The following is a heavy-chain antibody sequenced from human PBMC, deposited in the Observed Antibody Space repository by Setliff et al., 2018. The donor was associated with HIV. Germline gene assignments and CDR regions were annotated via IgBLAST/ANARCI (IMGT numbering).Heavy chain of an antibody. CDR2: IYTSGST. CDR1: GGSISSSSYY. Sequence: PSETLSLTCTVSGGSISSSSYYWGWIRQPAGKGLEWIGYIYTSGSTNYNPSLKSRVTVSVDTSKNQFSLKLKSVTAADTAVYYCARWHPPCGFWEEGYWGQGSLVTVSA. D-gene: IGHD2-21*01. J-gene: IGHJ4*02. CDR3: ARWHPPCGFWEEGY. V-gene: IGHV4-61*05.